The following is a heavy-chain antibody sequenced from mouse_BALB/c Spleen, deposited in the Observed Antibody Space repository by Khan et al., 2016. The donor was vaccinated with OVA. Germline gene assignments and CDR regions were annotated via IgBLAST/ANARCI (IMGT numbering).Heavy chain of an antibody. CDR1: GFTFSSYS. CDR3: TRDRNYYGSSFYFDY. Sequence: EVELVASGGGLVKPGGSLRLSCEASGFTFSSYSMSWVRQTPEKRLEWVATITSGGSYTYYPDSVQGRFTISRDNAKNTLYLQMSSLKSEDTAIYYCTRDRNYYGSSFYFDYWGQGTTLTVSS. V-gene: IGHV5-6-4*01. CDR2: ITSGGSYT. J-gene: IGHJ2*01. D-gene: IGHD1-1*01.